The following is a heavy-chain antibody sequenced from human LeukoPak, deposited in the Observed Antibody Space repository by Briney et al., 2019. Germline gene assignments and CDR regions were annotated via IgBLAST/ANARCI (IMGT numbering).Heavy chain of an antibody. Sequence: SETLSLTCTVSGGSISSSSYFWGWIHQPPGKGLEWIGSIYYSGSTYYNPSLKSRVTIFVDTSKNQLSLSLASVTAADTAVYYCTKAIRGFSYGPFDYWGQGTLVTVSS. CDR2: IYYSGST. CDR3: TKAIRGFSYGPFDY. V-gene: IGHV4-39*01. J-gene: IGHJ4*02. CDR1: GGSISSSSYF. D-gene: IGHD5-18*01.